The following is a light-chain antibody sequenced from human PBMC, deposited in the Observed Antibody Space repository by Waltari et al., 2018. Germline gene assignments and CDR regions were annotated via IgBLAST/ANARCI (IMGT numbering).Light chain of an antibody. CDR1: QSLLHSNGYYY. CDR3: MQGLQTPFT. J-gene: IGKJ2*01. V-gene: IGKV2-28*01. CDR2: FGS. Sequence: DIMMTQSPISLPVTPVEPANISCRSSQSLLHSNGYYYLDWYLQKPGQSPQLLIYFGSNRASGVADKFSGSASGTDFTLKVSRVETEDVGVYFCMQGLQTPFTFGQGTKLEI.